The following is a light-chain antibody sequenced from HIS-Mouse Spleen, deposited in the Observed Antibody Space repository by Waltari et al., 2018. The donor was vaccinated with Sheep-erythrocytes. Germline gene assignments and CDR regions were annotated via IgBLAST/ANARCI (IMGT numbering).Light chain of an antibody. J-gene: IGLJ3*02. CDR2: EGS. CDR3: CSYAGSSTPWV. CDR1: SSDVGRFNL. Sequence: QSALTQPASVSGSPGQSITISCTGTSSDVGRFNLVPCYQQHPAKAPKLMIYEGSKRPSGVSNRFSGSKSGNTASLTISGLQAEDEADYYCCSYAGSSTPWVFGGGTKLTVL. V-gene: IGLV2-23*01.